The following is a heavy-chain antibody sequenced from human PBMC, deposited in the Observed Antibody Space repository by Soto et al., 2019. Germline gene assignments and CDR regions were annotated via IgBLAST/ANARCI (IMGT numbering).Heavy chain of an antibody. CDR2: IVPIYRTA. J-gene: IGHJ4*02. CDR3: ARGENNWNDIRVLDY. CDR1: GGTFSSYR. D-gene: IGHD1-20*01. Sequence: SVKVSCKASGGTFSSYRINWVRQAPGQGLEWVGGIVPIYRTADYAQKFQGRVTITADESTSTAYMELSSLRSEDTAVYYCARGENNWNDIRVLDYWGQGTLVTVSS. V-gene: IGHV1-69*13.